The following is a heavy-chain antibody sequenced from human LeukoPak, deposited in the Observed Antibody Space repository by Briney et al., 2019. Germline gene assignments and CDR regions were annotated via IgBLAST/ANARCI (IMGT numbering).Heavy chain of an antibody. V-gene: IGHV3-23*01. J-gene: IGHJ5*02. D-gene: IGHD1-26*01. CDR1: VFIFSSYA. CDR3: ALHHGSYYLGRWFDP. Sequence: GRSLRLSCAASVFIFSSYAMSWVRQAPGKGLEWVSTISGSGGSTYYADSVKGRFTISRDNSKNTVYLQMTSLRAEDTAVYYCALHHGSYYLGRWFDPWGQGTLVTVSS. CDR2: ISGSGGST.